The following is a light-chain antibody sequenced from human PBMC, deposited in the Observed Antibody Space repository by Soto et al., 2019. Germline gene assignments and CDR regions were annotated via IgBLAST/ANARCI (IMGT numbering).Light chain of an antibody. CDR3: AALDGSLNNVQ. J-gene: IGLJ2*01. CDR1: ASSIGTNT. V-gene: IGLV1-44*01. CDR2: GDN. Sequence: QSVLTQPPSASVTPGQRVTISCAGSASSIGTNTVNWYRQLPGTAPKLLIYGDNQRPSGVPDRFSGSKSGTSASLAISGLQSEDEADYYCAALDGSLNNVQFGGGTKVTVL.